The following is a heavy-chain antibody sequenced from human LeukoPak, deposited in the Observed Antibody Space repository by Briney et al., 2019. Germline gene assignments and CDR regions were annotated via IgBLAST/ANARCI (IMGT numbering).Heavy chain of an antibody. CDR3: ATTSELKYNWNGYYFDY. Sequence: ASVKVSCKVSGYTLTELSMHWVRQAPGEGLEWMGGFDPEDGETIYAQKFQGRVTMTEDTSTDTAYMELSSLRSEDTAVYYCATTSELKYNWNGYYFDYWGQGTLVTVSS. J-gene: IGHJ4*02. D-gene: IGHD1-20*01. CDR1: GYTLTELS. V-gene: IGHV1-24*01. CDR2: FDPEDGET.